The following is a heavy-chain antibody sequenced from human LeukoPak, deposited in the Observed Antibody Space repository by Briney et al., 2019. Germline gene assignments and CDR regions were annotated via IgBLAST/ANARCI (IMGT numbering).Heavy chain of an antibody. V-gene: IGHV1-8*01. D-gene: IGHD6-6*01. CDR1: GYTFTSYD. CDR2: MNPNSGNT. J-gene: IGHJ3*02. CDR3: ARVMGYSSSSGGAFDI. Sequence: ASVKVSCKASGYTFTSYDINWVRQATGQGLEWMGWMNPNSGNTGYAQKLQGRVTMTTDTSTSTAYMELRSLRSDDTAVYYCARVMGYSSSSGGAFDIWGQGTMVTVSS.